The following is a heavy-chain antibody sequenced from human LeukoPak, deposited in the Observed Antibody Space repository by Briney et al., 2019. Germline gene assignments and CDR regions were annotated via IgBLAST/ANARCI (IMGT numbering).Heavy chain of an antibody. D-gene: IGHD5-24*01. CDR3: ARPLRRDGYIFY. Sequence: ASVKVPCKASGGTFSSYAISWVRQAPGQGLEWMGRIIPILGIANYAQKFQGRVAITADKSTSTAYMELSSLRSEDTTVYYCARPLRRDGYIFYWGQGTLVTVSS. J-gene: IGHJ4*02. CDR2: IIPILGIA. CDR1: GGTFSSYA. V-gene: IGHV1-69*04.